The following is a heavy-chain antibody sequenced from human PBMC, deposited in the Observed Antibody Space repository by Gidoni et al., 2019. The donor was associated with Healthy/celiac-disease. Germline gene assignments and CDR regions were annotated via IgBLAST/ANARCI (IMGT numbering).Heavy chain of an antibody. CDR3: AREGGDCSGGSCYSHFAY. CDR1: GGTFSSYA. Sequence: QVQLVQSGAEVKKPGSSVKVSCKASGGTFSSYANSWVRQAPGQGREWMGGIIPIGGTANCAQKFQGSVTITADEATSTAYMELSSLRSEDTAVYYCAREGGDCSGGSCYSHFAYWGQGTLVTVSS. CDR2: IIPIGGTA. J-gene: IGHJ4*02. D-gene: IGHD2-15*01. V-gene: IGHV1-69*01.